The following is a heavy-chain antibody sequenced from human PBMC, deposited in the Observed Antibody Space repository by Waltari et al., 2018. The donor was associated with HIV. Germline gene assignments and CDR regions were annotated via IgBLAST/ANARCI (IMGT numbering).Heavy chain of an antibody. Sequence: QAQLQQWGEGLLKPSETLSLTCAVYGGSFNGYFWTWIRHSPGRGLEWIGEINKNGSPTYIPSLKSRVKIFLDSSKNQFSRRLRSLTAADTGVYYCARTLRIPETTSRLSFDSWSQGTLVTVS. CDR2: INKNGSP. CDR1: GGSFNGYF. V-gene: IGHV4-34*02. D-gene: IGHD2-2*02. CDR3: ARTLRIPETTSRLSFDS. J-gene: IGHJ5*01.